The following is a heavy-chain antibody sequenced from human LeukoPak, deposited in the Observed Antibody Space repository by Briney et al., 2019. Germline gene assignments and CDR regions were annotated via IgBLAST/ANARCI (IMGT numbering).Heavy chain of an antibody. Sequence: ASVKVSCKASGYTFTSYDINWVRQATGQGLEWMGWMNPNSGNIGYAQKFQGRVTMTRNTSISTAYMELSSLRSEDTAVYYCARVTMVRGGPGGYWGQGTLVTVSS. V-gene: IGHV1-8*01. CDR1: GYTFTSYD. CDR2: MNPNSGNI. CDR3: ARVTMVRGGPGGY. J-gene: IGHJ4*02. D-gene: IGHD3-10*01.